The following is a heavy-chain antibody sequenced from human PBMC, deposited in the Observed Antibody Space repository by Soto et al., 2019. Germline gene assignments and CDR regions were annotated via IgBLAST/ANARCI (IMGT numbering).Heavy chain of an antibody. CDR1: GFTFSSYA. D-gene: IGHD3-22*01. J-gene: IGHJ3*02. CDR3: ARAPAVYYYDSSGYFPNAFDI. Sequence: QVQLVESGGGVVQPGSSLRLSCAASGFTFSSYAMHWVRQAPGKGLEWVAVISYDGSNKYYADSVKGLFTISRDNSKNTLYLQMNSLRAEDTAVYYCARAPAVYYYDSSGYFPNAFDIWGQGTMVTVSS. V-gene: IGHV3-30-3*01. CDR2: ISYDGSNK.